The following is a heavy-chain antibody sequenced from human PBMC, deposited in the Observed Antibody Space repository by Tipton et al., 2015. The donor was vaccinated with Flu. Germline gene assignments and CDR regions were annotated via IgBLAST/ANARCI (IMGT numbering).Heavy chain of an antibody. CDR3: ARRDYSNYVSEPKNWFDP. V-gene: IGHV4-4*02. D-gene: IGHD4-11*01. CDR1: GGSISSSDW. CDR2: IYHGGST. Sequence: SLRLSCAVSGGSISSSDWWTWVRQPPGRGLEWIGEIYHGGSTNYNPSLKSRVTISLDKSKNQFSLNLKSVTAADTAVYYCARRDYSNYVSEPKNWFDPWGQGTLVTVSS. J-gene: IGHJ5*02.